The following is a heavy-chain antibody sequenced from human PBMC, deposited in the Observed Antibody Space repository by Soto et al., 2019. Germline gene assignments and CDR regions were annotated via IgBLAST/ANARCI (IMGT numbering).Heavy chain of an antibody. Sequence: GGSLRLSCAASGFTFSSYSMNWVRQAPGKGLEWVSSISSSSSYIYYADSVKGRFTISRDNAKNSLYLQMNSLRAEDTAVYYCARVPSYYDFWSGYYTSYYYYGMDVWGQGTTVTVSS. J-gene: IGHJ6*02. V-gene: IGHV3-21*01. D-gene: IGHD3-3*01. CDR2: ISSSSSYI. CDR1: GFTFSSYS. CDR3: ARVPSYYDFWSGYYTSYYYYGMDV.